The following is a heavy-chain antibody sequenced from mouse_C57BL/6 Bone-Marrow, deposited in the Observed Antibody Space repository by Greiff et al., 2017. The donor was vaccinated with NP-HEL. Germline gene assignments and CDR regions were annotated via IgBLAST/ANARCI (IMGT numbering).Heavy chain of an antibody. CDR2: INPNNGGT. D-gene: IGHD1-1*01. CDR3: AKGWALCGSTLYWYFDV. CDR1: GYTFTDYY. V-gene: IGHV1-26*01. J-gene: IGHJ1*03. Sequence: EVQLQQSGPELVKPGASVKISCKASGYTFTDYYMNWVKQSHGKSLEWIGDINPNNGGTSYNQKFKGKATLTVDKSSSTAYMELRSLTSEDSAVYYCAKGWALCGSTLYWYFDVWGTGTTVTVSS.